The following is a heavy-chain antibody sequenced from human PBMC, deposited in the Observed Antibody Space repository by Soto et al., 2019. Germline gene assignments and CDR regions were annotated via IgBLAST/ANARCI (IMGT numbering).Heavy chain of an antibody. CDR3: TTVPNYYDSSGYPGY. CDR1: GFTLSNAW. CDR2: IKSKTEGGTT. Sequence: GGSLRLSCAASGFTLSNAWMSWVRQAPGKGLEWVGRIKSKTEGGTTDYAAPVKGRFTISRDDSKNTLYLQMNSLKTEDTAGYYCTTVPNYYDSSGYPGYWGQGTLVTVSS. V-gene: IGHV3-15*01. D-gene: IGHD3-22*01. J-gene: IGHJ4*02.